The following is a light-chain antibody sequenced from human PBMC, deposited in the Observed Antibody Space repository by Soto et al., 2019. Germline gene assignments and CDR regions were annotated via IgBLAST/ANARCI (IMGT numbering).Light chain of an antibody. V-gene: IGKV3-11*01. CDR3: QQRSNWPHLT. J-gene: IGKJ4*01. CDR1: PRVSSY. Sequence: EIVLTQSPATLSLSPGETATLSCRASPRVSSYLAWYQQKHGQAPKLLIYDASNKATGIPARVSGSGSGTDITLTISSLEPEDFSGYYCQQRSNWPHLTFGGGTKVEIK. CDR2: DAS.